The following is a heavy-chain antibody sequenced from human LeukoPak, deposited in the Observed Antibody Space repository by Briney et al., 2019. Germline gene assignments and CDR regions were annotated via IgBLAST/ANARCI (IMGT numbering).Heavy chain of an antibody. V-gene: IGHV1-2*02. Sequence: ASVRVSCKASGYSFTDHHIHWVRQAPGQGLEWMGWIHPNGRDTQYAQKFQGRMTMTTDTSITTAYMELNRVTSDDTAIYYCSGHYGPGPVWGQGTLVSASS. CDR2: IHPNGRDT. CDR3: SGHYGPGPV. CDR1: GYSFTDHH. J-gene: IGHJ4*02. D-gene: IGHD3-10*01.